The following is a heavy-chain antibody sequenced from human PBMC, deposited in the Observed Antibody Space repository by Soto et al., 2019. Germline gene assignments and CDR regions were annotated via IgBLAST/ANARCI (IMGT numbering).Heavy chain of an antibody. V-gene: IGHV1-3*01. Sequence: QVPLVQSGAEVKKPGASVKVSCKASGYTFTSYAMHWVRQAPGQRLEWMGWINAGNGNTKYSQKFQGRVTITRDTSASTAYMELSSLRSEDTAVYYCASPIRLNYYYYGMDVWGQGTTVTVSS. CDR1: GYTFTSYA. CDR2: INAGNGNT. D-gene: IGHD3-16*01. J-gene: IGHJ6*02. CDR3: ASPIRLNYYYYGMDV.